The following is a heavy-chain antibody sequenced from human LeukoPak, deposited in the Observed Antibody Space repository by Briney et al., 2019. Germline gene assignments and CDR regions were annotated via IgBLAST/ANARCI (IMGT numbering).Heavy chain of an antibody. CDR1: GFTFDDYA. D-gene: IGHD2-15*01. V-gene: IGHV3-9*01. J-gene: IGHJ6*02. CDR3: AKDGTNCSGGSCYSGYYYYGMDV. CDR2: ISWNSGSI. Sequence: PGRSLRLSCAASGFTFDDYAMHWVRQAPGKGLEWVSGISWNSGSIGYADSVKGRFTISRDNAKNSLYLQMNNLRAEDTALYYCAKDGTNCSGGSCYSGYYYYGMDVWGQGTTVTVSS.